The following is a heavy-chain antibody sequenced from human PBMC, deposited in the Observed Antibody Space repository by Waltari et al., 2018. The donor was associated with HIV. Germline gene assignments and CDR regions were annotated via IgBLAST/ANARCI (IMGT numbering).Heavy chain of an antibody. CDR1: GGSFSSSY. V-gene: IGHV4-59*08. Sequence: QVQLQESGPGLVKTSATLSLTCAVSGGSFSSSYWSWIRQPPGKGLEWIWYISFMWVTNYTPSLESRVTIAVDSSKSRFSLKLTSGTAADTAVYYCARHERRWPSPFDCWGQGTLVTVSS. CDR2: ISFMWVT. CDR3: ARHERRWPSPFDC. D-gene: IGHD4-17*01. J-gene: IGHJ4*02.